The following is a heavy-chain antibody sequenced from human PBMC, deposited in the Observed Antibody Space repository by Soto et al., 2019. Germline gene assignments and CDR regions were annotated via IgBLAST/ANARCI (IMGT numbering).Heavy chain of an antibody. D-gene: IGHD3-10*01. CDR1: GGSISSSNW. CDR2: IYHSGST. CDR3: ARVKEGSSTSGYYYGMDV. Sequence: PSETLSLTCAVSGGSISSSNWWSWVRQPPGKGLEWIGEIYHSGSTNYNPSLKSRVTISVDKSKNQFSLKLSSVTAADTAVYYCARVKEGSSTSGYYYGMDVWGQGTTVTVSS. V-gene: IGHV4-4*02. J-gene: IGHJ6*02.